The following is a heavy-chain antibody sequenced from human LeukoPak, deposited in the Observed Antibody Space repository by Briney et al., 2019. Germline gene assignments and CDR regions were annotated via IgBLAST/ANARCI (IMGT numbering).Heavy chain of an antibody. CDR3: ARGTPYYDILTGYSRFDY. CDR1: GFTVSSNY. J-gene: IGHJ4*02. Sequence: GGSLRLSCAASGFTVSSNYMSWVRQAPGKGLEWVSVIYSGGSTYYADSVKGRFTISRDNSKNTLYLQMNSLRAEDTAVYYCARGTPYYDILTGYSRFDYWGREPWSPSPQ. CDR2: IYSGGST. V-gene: IGHV3-66*01. D-gene: IGHD3-9*01.